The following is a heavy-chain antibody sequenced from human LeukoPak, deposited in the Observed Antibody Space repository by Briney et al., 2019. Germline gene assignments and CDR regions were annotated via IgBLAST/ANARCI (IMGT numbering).Heavy chain of an antibody. CDR3: AKSISVGIGVHDF. J-gene: IGHJ4*02. CDR1: GFTFSNYG. Sequence: GGSLRLSCAASGFTFSNYGMHWVRQAPGKALEWVAIIWYDGSNKYYADSVKGRFTISRDNSKNTLYLQMNSLRAEDTAVYYCAKSISVGIGVHDFWGQGTLVTVSS. D-gene: IGHD1-26*01. CDR2: IWYDGSNK. V-gene: IGHV3-33*06.